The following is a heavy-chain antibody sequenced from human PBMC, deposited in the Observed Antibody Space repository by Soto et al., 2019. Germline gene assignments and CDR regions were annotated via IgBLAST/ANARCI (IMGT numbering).Heavy chain of an antibody. CDR2: ISATGYYI. CDR3: VRDFSRIVGATADAFDI. J-gene: IGHJ3*02. V-gene: IGHV3-21*01. CDR1: GFSFNSYA. D-gene: IGHD1-26*01. Sequence: EVQLVESGGGLVKPGGSLRLSCLASGFSFNSYAMNWVRLAPGKGPEGVATISATGYYIYYADSVRGRFTISRDNTKKSLFLQMSSLRAEDTAVYYCVRDFSRIVGATADAFDIWGQGTTVTVSS.